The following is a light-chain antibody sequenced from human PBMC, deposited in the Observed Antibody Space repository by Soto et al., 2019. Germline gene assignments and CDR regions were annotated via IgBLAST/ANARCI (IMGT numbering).Light chain of an antibody. Sequence: EIVMTQSPATLSLSPGERATLSWRASQSVSSSYLAWYQQKPGQAPRLLSYGASTRATDIPARFSGSGPGTEFTLTISSLQSEDFAVYYCQQYNNWPQTFGQGTKVDI. J-gene: IGKJ1*01. CDR3: QQYNNWPQT. V-gene: IGKV3-15*01. CDR2: GAS. CDR1: QSVSSSY.